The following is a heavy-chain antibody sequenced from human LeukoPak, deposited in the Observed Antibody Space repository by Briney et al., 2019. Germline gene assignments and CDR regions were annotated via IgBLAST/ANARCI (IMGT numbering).Heavy chain of an antibody. J-gene: IGHJ4*02. CDR2: ISAYNGNT. CDR3: ARDNDSRDPPRFDY. V-gene: IGHV1-18*01. CDR1: GYTFTSYG. D-gene: IGHD3-16*01. Sequence: ASVKVSCKASGYTFTSYGISWVRQAPGQGLEWMGWISAYNGNTNYAQKLQGRVTMTTDTSTSTAYMELSSVRSENTAVYYCARDNDSRDPPRFDYWGKGTLVTVSS.